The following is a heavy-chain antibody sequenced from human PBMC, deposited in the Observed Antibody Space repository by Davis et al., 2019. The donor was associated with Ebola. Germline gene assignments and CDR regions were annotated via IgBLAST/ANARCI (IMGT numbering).Heavy chain of an antibody. CDR2: MNPNSGNT. V-gene: IGHV1-8*01. J-gene: IGHJ6*02. CDR1: GYTFTSYD. CDR3: ASGDIVVVPAATLGAYYYYGMDV. D-gene: IGHD2-2*01. Sequence: ASVKVSCKASGYTFTSYDINWVRQATGQGLEWMGWMNPNSGNTGYAQKFQGRVTMTRNTSISTAYMELSSLRSDDTAVYYCASGDIVVVPAATLGAYYYYGMDVWGQGTTVTVSS.